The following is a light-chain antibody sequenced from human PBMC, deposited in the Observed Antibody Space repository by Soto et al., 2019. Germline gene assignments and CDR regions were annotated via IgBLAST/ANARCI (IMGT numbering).Light chain of an antibody. J-gene: IGKJ1*01. CDR3: QQYNSYST. V-gene: IGKV3-15*01. CDR2: GAF. Sequence: EILSTNSEVTLSLSRVERAALSCRASQSVSSNLAWYQQKPGQAPSLLIYGAFTRATGIPARFSGTGSGTEFTLTISSLQTEDFASYYGQQYNSYSTFGQGTKVDI. CDR1: QSVSSN.